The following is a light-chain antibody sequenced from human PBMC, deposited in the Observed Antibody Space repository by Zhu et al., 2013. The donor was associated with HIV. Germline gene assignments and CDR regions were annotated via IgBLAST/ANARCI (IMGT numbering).Light chain of an antibody. CDR1: QSVRSTC. CDR3: QKYNGDSRP. CDR2: DAS. Sequence: EIVLTQSPGTLFLSPGERATLSCRASQSVRSTCLAWYQQKPGQAPRLLIYDASIRATGIPARFSGSGSGTDFTLTINGLQPDDFATYYCQKYNGDSRPFGQGTKVDIK. V-gene: IGKV3-20*01. J-gene: IGKJ1*01.